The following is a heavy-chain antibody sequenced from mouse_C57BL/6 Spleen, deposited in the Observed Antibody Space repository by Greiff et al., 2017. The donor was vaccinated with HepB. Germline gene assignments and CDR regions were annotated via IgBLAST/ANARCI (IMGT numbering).Heavy chain of an antibody. CDR3: ARHGDGENFDD. CDR2: ISSGGSYT. D-gene: IGHD2-13*01. V-gene: IGHV5-6*01. CDR1: GFTFSSYG. Sequence: EVQLVESGGDLVKPGGSLKLSCAASGFTFSSYGMSWVRQTPDKRLEWVATISSGGSYTYYPDSVKGRFTISRDNAKNTLYLQMSSLKSEDTAMYYCARHGDGENFDDWGQGTTLTVSS. J-gene: IGHJ2*01.